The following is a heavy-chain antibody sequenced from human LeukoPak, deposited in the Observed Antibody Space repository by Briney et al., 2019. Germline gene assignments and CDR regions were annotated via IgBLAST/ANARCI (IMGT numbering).Heavy chain of an antibody. CDR2: IKQDGSEK. CDR3: ARDGPPRTALFDY. D-gene: IGHD2-21*02. J-gene: IGHJ4*02. V-gene: IGHV3-7*01. Sequence: GSLRLSFAASGFTFSSYWMSWVRQAPGKGLEWVANIKQDGSEKYYVDSVKGRFTISRDNAKNSLYLQMNSLRAEDTAVYYCARDGPPRTALFDYWGQGTLVTVSS. CDR1: GFTFSSYW.